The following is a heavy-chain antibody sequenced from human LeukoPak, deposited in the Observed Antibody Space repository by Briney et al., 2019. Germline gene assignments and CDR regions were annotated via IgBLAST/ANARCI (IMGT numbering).Heavy chain of an antibody. CDR1: GFTVSSNY. V-gene: IGHV3-53*01. J-gene: IGHJ4*02. CDR3: ARGDGVYVY. CDR2: IYFGGTT. Sequence: AGSLRLSCAASGFTVSSNYMTWVRQAPGQGLEWVSVIYFGGTTYYADSVKGRFTISRDNSKNTVYLQKNSLRVEDTAVYYCARGDGVYVYWGQGTLVTVSS. D-gene: IGHD5/OR15-5a*01.